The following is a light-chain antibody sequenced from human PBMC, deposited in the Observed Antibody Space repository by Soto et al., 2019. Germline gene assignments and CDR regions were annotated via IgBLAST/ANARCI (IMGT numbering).Light chain of an antibody. CDR2: DAS. CDR3: QRYDSYWT. V-gene: IGKV1-5*01. J-gene: IGKJ1*01. Sequence: DIQMTQSPSTLSASVGDRVTITCRATQSVIRWLAWYQQKPGKAPKLLIYDASSLQSGVPSRVSGSGSGTEFTLNISRLQPDYFAAYYCQRYDSYWTFGQGTKVEI. CDR1: QSVIRW.